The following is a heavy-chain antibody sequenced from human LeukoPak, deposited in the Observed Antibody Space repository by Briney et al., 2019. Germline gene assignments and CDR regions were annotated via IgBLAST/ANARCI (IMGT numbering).Heavy chain of an antibody. J-gene: IGHJ4*02. CDR3: ARDRSGLKYFDF. V-gene: IGHV3-33*01. CDR2: IWYDGSDK. D-gene: IGHD3-10*01. CDR1: GFTFRNFG. Sequence: GGSLRLSCAASGFTFRNFGMHWVRQAPGKGLEWVAVIWYDGSDKKYADSVKGRFTISRDNSKNTLHLQMDSLRADDTAVYYCARDRSGLKYFDFRGQGTLVTVSS.